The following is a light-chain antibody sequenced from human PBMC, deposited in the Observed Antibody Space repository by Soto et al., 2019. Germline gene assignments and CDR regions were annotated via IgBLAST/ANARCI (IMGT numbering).Light chain of an antibody. CDR3: SSYTSSSLYV. CDR2: DVG. Sequence: QSALTQPASVSGSPGQSITISCTGTSSDVGGYSYVSWYQQLPGKAPKLMIYDVGDRPSGVSNRFSGSKSGNTASLTISGLQAEDEADYYCSSYTSSSLYVFGTGTKVTAL. CDR1: SSDVGGYSY. V-gene: IGLV2-14*01. J-gene: IGLJ1*01.